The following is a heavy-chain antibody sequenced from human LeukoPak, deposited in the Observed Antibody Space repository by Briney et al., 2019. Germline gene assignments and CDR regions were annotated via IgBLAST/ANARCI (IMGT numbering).Heavy chain of an antibody. CDR2: ISYNGGDK. V-gene: IGHV3-30*18. D-gene: IGHD2-21*01. CDR3: AKDVALRAAAYYFDY. J-gene: IGHJ4*02. CDR1: GFTFSNAW. Sequence: GGSLRLSCAASGFTFSNAWMSWVRQAPGKGLEWVAVISYNGGDKKYADSVKGRFTISRDTSKNTVYLEMNSLRAEDTAVYYCAKDVALRAAAYYFDYWGQGTLVTVSS.